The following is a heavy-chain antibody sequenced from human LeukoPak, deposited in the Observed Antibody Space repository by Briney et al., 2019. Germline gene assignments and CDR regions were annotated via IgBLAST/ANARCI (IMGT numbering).Heavy chain of an antibody. CDR2: ISSSGSTI. Sequence: GGSLRLSCAASGFTFSSYEMNWVRQAPGKGLEWVSYISSSGSTIYYADSVKGRFTISRDNAKNSLYLQMNSLRAEDTAVYYCARVVPGTGFFYWGQGTLVTVSS. V-gene: IGHV3-48*03. CDR1: GFTFSSYE. J-gene: IGHJ4*02. CDR3: ARVVPGTGFFY. D-gene: IGHD2-8*02.